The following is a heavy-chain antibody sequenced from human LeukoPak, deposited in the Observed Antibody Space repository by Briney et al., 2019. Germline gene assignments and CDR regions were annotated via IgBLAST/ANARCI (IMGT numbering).Heavy chain of an antibody. D-gene: IGHD1-26*01. CDR3: ARGSSGTYHASYNWFDP. V-gene: IGHV1-8*03. J-gene: IGHJ5*02. CDR2: MNPNSGST. CDR1: GYTFTNYD. Sequence: GASVKVSCKASGYTFTNYDINWVRQATGQGLEWMGWMNPNSGSTGYAQKFQGRVTITRNTSISTAYMELSSLRSEDTAVYYCARGSSGTYHASYNWFDPWGQGSLVTVSS.